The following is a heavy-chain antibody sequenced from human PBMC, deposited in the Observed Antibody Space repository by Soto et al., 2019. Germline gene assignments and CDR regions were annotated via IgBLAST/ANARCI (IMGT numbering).Heavy chain of an antibody. V-gene: IGHV4-31*03. CDR1: GGSISGGGYY. CDR2: IYYSGST. J-gene: IGHJ6*03. D-gene: IGHD3-3*01. CDR3: ARASSDYDFWSGYYGIGYYYYMDV. Sequence: SETLSLTCTVSGGSISGGGYYCSWIRQHPGKGLEWIGYIYYSGSTYYNPSLKSRVTISVDTSKNQFSLKLSSVTAADTAVYYCARASSDYDFWSGYYGIGYYYYMDVWGKGTTVTVSS.